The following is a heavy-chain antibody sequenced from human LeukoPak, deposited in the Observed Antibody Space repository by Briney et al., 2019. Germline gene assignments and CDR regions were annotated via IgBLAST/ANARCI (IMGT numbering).Heavy chain of an antibody. J-gene: IGHJ4*02. V-gene: IGHV3-53*01. CDR3: AKGSLIDKDIVVVVVAEFDY. D-gene: IGHD2-15*01. Sequence: GGSLRLSCAASGFTVSSNYMSWVRQAPGKGLEWVSVIYSGGSTYYADSVKGRFTISRDNSKNTLYLQMNSLRAEDTAVYYCAKGSLIDKDIVVVVVAEFDYWGQGTLVTVSS. CDR2: IYSGGST. CDR1: GFTVSSNY.